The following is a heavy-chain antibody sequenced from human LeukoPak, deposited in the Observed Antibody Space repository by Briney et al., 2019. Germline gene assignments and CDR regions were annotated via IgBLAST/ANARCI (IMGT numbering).Heavy chain of an antibody. CDR2: IRYDGSNK. D-gene: IGHD2-2*01. J-gene: IGHJ1*01. Sequence: GGSLRLSCAASGFTFSIYGMHWVRQAPGKGLEWVAFIRYDGSNKYYADSVKGRFTISRDNSKNTLYLQMNSLRAEDTAVYYCAKDISIYCSSTGCYGAEYFQHWGQGTLVTVSS. CDR3: AKDISIYCSSTGCYGAEYFQH. CDR1: GFTFSIYG. V-gene: IGHV3-30*02.